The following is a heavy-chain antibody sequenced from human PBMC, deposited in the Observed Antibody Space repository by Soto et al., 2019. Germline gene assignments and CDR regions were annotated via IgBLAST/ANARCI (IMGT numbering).Heavy chain of an antibody. V-gene: IGHV3-30*18. J-gene: IGHJ4*02. CDR3: AKDPSGSGWYFRLGY. CDR1: GFTFSSYG. D-gene: IGHD6-19*01. CDR2: ISYDGSNK. Sequence: ESGGGVVQPGRSLRLSCAASGFTFSSYGMHWVRQAPGKGLEWVAVISYDGSNKYYADSVKGRFTISRDNSKNTLYLQMNSLRAEDTAVYYCAKDPSGSGWYFRLGYWGQGTLVTVSS.